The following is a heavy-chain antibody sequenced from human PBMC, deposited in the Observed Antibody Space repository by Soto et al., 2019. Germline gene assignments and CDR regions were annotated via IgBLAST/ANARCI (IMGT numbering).Heavy chain of an antibody. CDR2: ISYDGSNK. CDR3: ARAGSSGWYGDY. Sequence: GGSLRLSCAASGFTFSSYAMHWVRQAPGKGLEWVAVISYDGSNKYYADSVKGRFTISRDNSKNTLYLQMNGLRAEDTAVYYCARAGSSGWYGDYWGQGTLVTVSS. CDR1: GFTFSSYA. D-gene: IGHD6-19*01. V-gene: IGHV3-30-3*01. J-gene: IGHJ4*02.